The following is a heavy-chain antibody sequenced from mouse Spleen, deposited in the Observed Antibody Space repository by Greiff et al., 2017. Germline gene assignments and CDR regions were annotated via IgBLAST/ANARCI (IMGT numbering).Heavy chain of an antibody. J-gene: IGHJ3*01. CDR3: ARLAQATTFAY. V-gene: IGHV1-4*01. Sequence: QLQQSGAELARPGASVKMSCKASGYTFTSYTMHWVKQRPGQGLEWIGYINPSSGYTKYNQKFKDKATLTADKSSSTAYMQLSSLTSEDSAVYYCARLAQATTFAYWGQGTLVTVSA. CDR2: INPSSGYT. D-gene: IGHD3-2*02. CDR1: GYTFTSYT.